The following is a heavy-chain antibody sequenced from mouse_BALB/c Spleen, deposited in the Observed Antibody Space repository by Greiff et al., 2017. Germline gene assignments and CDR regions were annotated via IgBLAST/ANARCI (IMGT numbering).Heavy chain of an antibody. CDR2: IDPENGDT. CDR1: GFNIKDYY. D-gene: IGHD2-12*01. CDR3: KTVYDGYAMDY. Sequence: EVKLVESGAELVRSGASVKLSCTASGFNIKDYYMHWVKQRPEQGLEWIGWIDPENGDTEYAPKFQGKATMTADTSSNTAYLQLSSLTSEDTAVYYCKTVYDGYAMDYWGQGTSVTVSS. V-gene: IGHV14-4*02. J-gene: IGHJ4*01.